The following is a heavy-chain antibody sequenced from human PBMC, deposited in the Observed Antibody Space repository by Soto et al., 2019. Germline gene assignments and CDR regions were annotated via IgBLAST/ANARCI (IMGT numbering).Heavy chain of an antibody. D-gene: IGHD2-15*01. CDR1: GFRFSVYG. CDR2: IWYDASKQ. V-gene: IGHV3-33*01. Sequence: GGSLRLSCETSGFRFSVYGMHWVRQAPGKGLEWVAVIWYDASKQFYAASVEGRFTISRDNSKAILYLQMNSPRAEDTAVYYCAAWAEGATEVHWGQGTLVTVYS. CDR3: AAWAEGATEVH. J-gene: IGHJ4*02.